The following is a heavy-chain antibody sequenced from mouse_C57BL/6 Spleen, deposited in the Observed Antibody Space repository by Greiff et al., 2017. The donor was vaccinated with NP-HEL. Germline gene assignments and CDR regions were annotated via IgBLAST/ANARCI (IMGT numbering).Heavy chain of an antibody. CDR2: IYPRAGST. CDR3: ARYDSRYGDV. CDR1: GYTFPSYD. J-gene: IGHJ1*03. V-gene: IGHV1-85*01. Sequence: VKLQESGPELVKPGASVKLSCKASGYTFPSYDINWVKQRPGQGLEWIGWIYPRAGSTKYTEKFKGKATLTVDTSSSTAYMELHSLTSEDSAVYGCARYDSRYGDVWGTGTTVTVSS. D-gene: IGHD2-12*01.